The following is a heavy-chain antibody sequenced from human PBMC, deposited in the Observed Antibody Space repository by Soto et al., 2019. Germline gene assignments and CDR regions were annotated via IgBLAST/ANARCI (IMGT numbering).Heavy chain of an antibody. CDR3: ARGLGYQQRVRAPRHWFDP. Sequence: SETLSLTCAVYGGSFSGYYWSWIRQPPGKGLEWIGEINHSGSTNYNPSLKSRVTISVDTSKNQFSLKLSSVTAADTAVYYCARGLGYQQRVRAPRHWFDPWGQGTLVTVSS. D-gene: IGHD6-13*01. V-gene: IGHV4-34*01. CDR1: GGSFSGYY. CDR2: INHSGST. J-gene: IGHJ5*02.